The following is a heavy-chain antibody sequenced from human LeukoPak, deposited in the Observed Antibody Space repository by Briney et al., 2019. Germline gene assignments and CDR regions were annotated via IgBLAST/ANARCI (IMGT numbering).Heavy chain of an antibody. CDR2: IYSGGST. J-gene: IGHJ6*02. CDR3: AYDPYYYYGMDV. D-gene: IGHD5-12*01. CDR1: GFTFSSYW. Sequence: PGGSLRLSCAASGFTFSSYWMSWVRQAPGKGLEWVSVIYSGGSTYYADSVKGRFTISRHNSKNTLYLQMNSLRAEDTAVYYCAYDPYYYYGMDVWGQGTTVTVSS. V-gene: IGHV3-53*04.